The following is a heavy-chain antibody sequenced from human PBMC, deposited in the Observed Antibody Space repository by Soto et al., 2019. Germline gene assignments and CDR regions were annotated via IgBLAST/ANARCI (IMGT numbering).Heavy chain of an antibody. CDR1: GYTFTSYA. V-gene: IGHV1-3*01. D-gene: IGHD5-12*01. Sequence: QVQLVQSGAEVKKPGASVKVSRKASGYTFTSYAMHWVRQAPGQRREWMGWSNAGNGNTKYSQKFQGRVTITRDTSVSTAYMELSSLRSEDTAVYYCAASSGYDFFVDYWGQGTLVTVSS. CDR2: SNAGNGNT. J-gene: IGHJ4*02. CDR3: AASSGYDFFVDY.